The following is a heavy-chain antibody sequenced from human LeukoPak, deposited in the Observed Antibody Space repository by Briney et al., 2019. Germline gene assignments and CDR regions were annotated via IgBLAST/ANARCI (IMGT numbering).Heavy chain of an antibody. CDR2: ISSTSSYT. D-gene: IGHD5-12*01. Sequence: GGSLRLSCAASGFTFSDYYMNWIRQAPGKGLEWLSYISSTSSYTNYADSVKGRFTISRDNARNSLYLQMNSLRAEDTAVYYCARSRRGYSGYDEESDYWGQGTLVTVSS. V-gene: IGHV3-11*03. CDR3: ARSRRGYSGYDEESDY. CDR1: GFTFSDYY. J-gene: IGHJ4*02.